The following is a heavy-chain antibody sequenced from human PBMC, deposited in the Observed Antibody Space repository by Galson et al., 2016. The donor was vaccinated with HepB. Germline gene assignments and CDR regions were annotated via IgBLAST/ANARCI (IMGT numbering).Heavy chain of an antibody. CDR2: INPGSGNT. CDR3: ARGGQWFDT. V-gene: IGHV1-8*01. J-gene: IGHJ5*02. Sequence: SVKVSCKAAGYTFTNYDINWVRQAPGHGLEWMGWINPGSGNTVSAQKFQGRVTMTTDTSINAVYMELSSLKSDDTGVYFCARGGQWFDTWGQGALVTVSS. CDR1: GYTFTNYD.